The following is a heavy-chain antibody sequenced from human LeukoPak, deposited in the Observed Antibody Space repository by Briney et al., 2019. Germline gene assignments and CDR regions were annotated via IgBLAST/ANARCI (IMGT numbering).Heavy chain of an antibody. CDR3: AKDISPQTTYYYMDV. CDR2: ISGSGGST. Sequence: GGSLRLSCAASGFTFSSYAMSWVRQAPGKGLEWVSAISGSGGSTYYADSVKGRFTISRDNSKNMLYLQMNSLRAEDTAVYYCAKDISPQTTYYYMDVWGKGTTVTVSS. J-gene: IGHJ6*03. CDR1: GFTFSSYA. D-gene: IGHD1-7*01. V-gene: IGHV3-23*01.